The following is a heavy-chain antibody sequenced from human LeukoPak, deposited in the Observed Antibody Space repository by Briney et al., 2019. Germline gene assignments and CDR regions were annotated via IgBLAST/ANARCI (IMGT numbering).Heavy chain of an antibody. CDR2: FDPEDGET. V-gene: IGHV1-24*01. D-gene: IGHD2-8*01. CDR3: ATAYCTNGVCYMNFDY. J-gene: IGHJ4*02. CDR1: GYTLTELS. Sequence: GASVKVSCKVSGYTLTELSMHWVRQAPGKGLEWMGGFDPEDGETIYAQKFQGRVTMTEDTSTDTAYMELSSLRSEDTAVYYCATAYCTNGVCYMNFDYWGQGTLVTVSS.